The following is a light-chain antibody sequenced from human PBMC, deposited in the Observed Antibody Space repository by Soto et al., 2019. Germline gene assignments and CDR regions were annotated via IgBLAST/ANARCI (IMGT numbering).Light chain of an antibody. V-gene: IGKV3-15*01. J-gene: IGKJ1*01. Sequence: ETVMTQSPATPSVSPGERATLSRRASQSVRSNLAWYQQKPGQAPRLLIYGASTRATGFPARFSGSGSGTEFTLTISSLQSEDFAVYYCQQYDNWPRTFGQGTKVDIK. CDR1: QSVRSN. CDR2: GAS. CDR3: QQYDNWPRT.